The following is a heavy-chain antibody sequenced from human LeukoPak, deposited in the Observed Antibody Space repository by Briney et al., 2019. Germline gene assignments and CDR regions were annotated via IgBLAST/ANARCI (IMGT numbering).Heavy chain of an antibody. CDR3: ARASTYYYGSGIDY. CDR1: GGSISSSSYY. CDR2: IYYSGST. V-gene: IGHV4-61*05. Sequence: SETLSLTCTVSGGSISSSSYYWGWIRQPPGQGLGWVGYIYYSGSTNYNPSLKSRVTISVDTSKNQFSLKLSSVTAADTAVYYCARASTYYYGSGIDYWGQGTLVTVSS. J-gene: IGHJ4*02. D-gene: IGHD3-10*01.